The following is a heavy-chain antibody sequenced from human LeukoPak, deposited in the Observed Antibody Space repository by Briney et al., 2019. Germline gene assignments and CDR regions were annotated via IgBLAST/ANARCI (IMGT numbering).Heavy chain of an antibody. V-gene: IGHV4-39*01. CDR1: GGSISSSTYH. Sequence: SETLSLICTVSGGSISSSTYHWGWIRQPPGKALEWIGTIYYSGITDYNPSLKSRVAISVDTSKNQFSLKVGSVTAADTAVYYCASYRSSYVDYWGQGTLVTVSS. CDR2: IYYSGIT. D-gene: IGHD2-2*01. CDR3: ASYRSSYVDY. J-gene: IGHJ4*02.